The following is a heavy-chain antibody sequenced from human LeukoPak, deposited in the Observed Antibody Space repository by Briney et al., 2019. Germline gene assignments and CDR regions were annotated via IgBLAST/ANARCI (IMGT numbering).Heavy chain of an antibody. Sequence: GGSLRLSCAATGFSFRDRYMSWISQAPGKGMEWVAYISPNSDNIHYADSVKGRFTISRDNAKNSLFLQVNSLRAEDTAVYYCVRETGWLFDFWGQGTLVIVSS. V-gene: IGHV3-11*04. CDR2: ISPNSDNI. CDR1: GFSFRDRY. CDR3: VRETGWLFDF. D-gene: IGHD5-12*01. J-gene: IGHJ4*02.